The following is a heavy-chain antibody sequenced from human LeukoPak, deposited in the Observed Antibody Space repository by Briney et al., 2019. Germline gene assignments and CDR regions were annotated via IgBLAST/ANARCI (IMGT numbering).Heavy chain of an antibody. V-gene: IGHV3-74*01. CDR2: INSDGSST. CDR1: GFTFSSYW. CDR3: AKDRPDYYGSNGHYYRRDGDY. Sequence: GGSLRLSCAASGFTFSSYWMHWVRQAPGKGRVWVSRINSDGSSTSYADSVKGRFTISRDNSENMLYLQMNSLRVEDTAVYFCAKDRPDYYGSNGHYYRRDGDYWGQGTLVTVSS. D-gene: IGHD3-22*01. J-gene: IGHJ4*02.